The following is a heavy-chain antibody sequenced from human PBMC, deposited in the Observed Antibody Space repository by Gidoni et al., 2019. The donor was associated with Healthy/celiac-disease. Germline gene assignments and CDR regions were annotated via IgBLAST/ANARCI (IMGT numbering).Heavy chain of an antibody. J-gene: IGHJ4*02. CDR2: IGTAGDT. D-gene: IGHD6-19*01. CDR3: ARGGGYSSGWYYFDY. CDR1: GFPFSSYD. V-gene: IGHV3-13*04. Sequence: EVQLVESGGGLVQPGGSLRLSCAASGFPFSSYDMHWVRQATGKGLEWVSAIGTAGDTYYPGSVKGRFTISRENAKNSLYLQMNSLRAGDTAVYYCARGGGYSSGWYYFDYWGQGTLVTVSS.